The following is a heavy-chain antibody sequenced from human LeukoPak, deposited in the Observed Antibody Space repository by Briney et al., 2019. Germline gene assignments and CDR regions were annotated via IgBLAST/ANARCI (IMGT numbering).Heavy chain of an antibody. CDR1: GGTFSSYA. CDR2: IIPILGIA. J-gene: IGHJ5*02. V-gene: IGHV1-69*04. D-gene: IGHD2-8*01. CDR3: ARDNEVLKRWFDP. Sequence: GSSVKVSCKASGGTFSSYAISWVRQAPGQGLEWMGRIIPILGIANYAQKFQGRVTITADKSTSTAYMELSSLRSEDTAVYYCARDNEVLKRWFDPWGQGTLVTVSS.